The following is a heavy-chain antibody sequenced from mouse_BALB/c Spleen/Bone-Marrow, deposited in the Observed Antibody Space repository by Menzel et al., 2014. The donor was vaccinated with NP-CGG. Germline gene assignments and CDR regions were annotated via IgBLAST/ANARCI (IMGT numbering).Heavy chain of an antibody. CDR2: IWRGGST. V-gene: IGHV2-5*01. J-gene: IGHJ3*01. D-gene: IGHD3-2*01. Sequence: VKLVESGPGLVQPSQSLSITCTVSGFSFTTYGVHWVRQSPGKGLEWLGVIWRGGSTDYNAAFMSRLSITKDNSKSQVFFKMNSLQADDTAIYYCARNEGGQLGPYWGQGTLVTVSA. CDR1: GFSFTTYG. CDR3: ARNEGGQLGPY.